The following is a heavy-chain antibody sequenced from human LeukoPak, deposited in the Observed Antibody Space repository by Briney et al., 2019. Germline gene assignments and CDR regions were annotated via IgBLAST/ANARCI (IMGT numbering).Heavy chain of an antibody. CDR3: ARVLARYGNLDY. V-gene: IGHV1-2*02. CDR2: INPTSGGT. J-gene: IGHJ4*02. CDR1: GYTFTGYY. D-gene: IGHD1-14*01. Sequence: ASVRVSCKASGYTFTGYYIHWVRQAPGQGLEWMGWINPTSGGTKYAQKFQGRVTMTRDTSISTAYLELNRLTSDDTAVYYCARVLARYGNLDYWGQGILVTVSS.